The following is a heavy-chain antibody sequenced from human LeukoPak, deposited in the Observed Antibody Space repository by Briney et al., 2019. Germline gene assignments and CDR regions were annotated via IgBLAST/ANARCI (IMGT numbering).Heavy chain of an antibody. CDR1: GFTFSSYG. CDR3: AKIPLRCTCSGGSCYSGFDY. V-gene: IGHV3-30*18. CDR2: ISYDGSNK. Sequence: GGSLRLSCAASGFTFSSYGMHWVRQAPGKGLEWVAVISYDGSNKYYADSVKGRFTISRDNSKNTLYLQMNRLRAEDTAVYYCAKIPLRCTCSGGSCYSGFDYWGQGTLVTVSS. J-gene: IGHJ4*02. D-gene: IGHD2-15*01.